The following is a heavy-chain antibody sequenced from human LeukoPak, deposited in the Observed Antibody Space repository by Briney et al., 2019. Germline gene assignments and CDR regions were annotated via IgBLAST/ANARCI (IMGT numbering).Heavy chain of an antibody. CDR3: ARGFIGDYFYYYYGMDV. CDR1: GGSISSGSYY. Sequence: PSQTLSLTCTVSGGSISSGSYYWSWIRQPPGKGLEWIGYIYYSGSTNYNPSLKSRVTISVDTSKNQFSLKLSSVTAADTAVYYCARGFIGDYFYYYYGMDVWGQGTTVTVSS. J-gene: IGHJ6*02. CDR2: IYYSGST. V-gene: IGHV4-61*01. D-gene: IGHD4-17*01.